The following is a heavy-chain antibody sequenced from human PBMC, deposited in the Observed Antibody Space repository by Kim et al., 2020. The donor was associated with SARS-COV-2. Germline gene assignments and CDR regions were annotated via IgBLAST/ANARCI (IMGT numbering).Heavy chain of an antibody. J-gene: IGHJ4*02. CDR2: IFYTGRT. CDR3: ARQERQGVVITNPFDQ. CDR1: GDSINSVVYY. Sequence: SETLSLTCSVSGDSINSVVYYWAWIRQPPGKGLEWIGSIFYTGRTYYNPSLKSRVTIFVDTSKNQFSLQLSSATAADTAVYFCARQERQGVVITNPFDQWGQGKLVTV. D-gene: IGHD3-22*01. V-gene: IGHV4-39*01.